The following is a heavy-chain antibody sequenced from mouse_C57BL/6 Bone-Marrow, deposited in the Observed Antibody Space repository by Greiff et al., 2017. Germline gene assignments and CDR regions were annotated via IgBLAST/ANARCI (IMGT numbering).Heavy chain of an antibody. Sequence: VQLQQSGAELARPGASVKLSCKASGYTFTSYGISWVKQRTGQGLEWIGEIYPRSGNTYYNEKFKGKATLTVDTSSSTEYMELHSLTSEDSAVYFCARLEFDGSSGDWYFDVWGTGTTVTVSS. J-gene: IGHJ1*03. V-gene: IGHV1-81*01. CDR1: GYTFTSYG. CDR2: IYPRSGNT. D-gene: IGHD1-1*01. CDR3: ARLEFDGSSGDWYFDV.